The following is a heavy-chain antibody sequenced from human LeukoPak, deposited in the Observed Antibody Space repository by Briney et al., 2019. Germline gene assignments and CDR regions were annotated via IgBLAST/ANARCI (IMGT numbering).Heavy chain of an antibody. CDR1: GFTFDKYA. CDR2: INSDGRST. Sequence: GGSLRLSCEISGFTFDKYAMHWVRQAPGKGLVWVSRINSDGRSTNYADSVKGRFSISRDNAENTLYLQMNSLGVEDTAVYYCVRGADTGYSSDSWGQGTLVTVSS. D-gene: IGHD3-9*01. J-gene: IGHJ4*02. CDR3: VRGADTGYSSDS. V-gene: IGHV3-74*01.